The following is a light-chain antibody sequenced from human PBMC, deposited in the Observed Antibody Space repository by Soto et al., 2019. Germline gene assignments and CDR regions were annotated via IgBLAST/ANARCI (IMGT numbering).Light chain of an antibody. V-gene: IGKV3-11*01. CDR1: QSLSRY. CDR3: QQRDFWPPPVT. Sequence: ENALTHSPATLSLAPGERATLSCRASQSLSRYLAWYQQKPGQAPRLLIHETSKRATGVSARFSGSGSGTDLTLTIIALEPEDFAVYYCQQRDFWPPPVTVGPGAKVDIK. CDR2: ETS. J-gene: IGKJ3*01.